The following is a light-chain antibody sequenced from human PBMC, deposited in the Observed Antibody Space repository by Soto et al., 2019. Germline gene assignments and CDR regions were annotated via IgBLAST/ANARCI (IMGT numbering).Light chain of an antibody. J-gene: IGKJ1*01. CDR1: QTISSW. Sequence: DIQLTQSPSTLCGSGGDRGPIXSQASQTISSWLAWYQQKPGKAPKLLIYKASSLKSGVPSRFSGSGSGTEFTLTTSSLQPDDFATYYCQHYNSYSEAFGQGTKVDI. CDR3: QHYNSYSEA. CDR2: KAS. V-gene: IGKV1-5*03.